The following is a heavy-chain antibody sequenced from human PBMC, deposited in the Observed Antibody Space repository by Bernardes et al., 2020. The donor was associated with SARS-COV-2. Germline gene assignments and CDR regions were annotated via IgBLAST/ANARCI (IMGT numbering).Heavy chain of an antibody. V-gene: IGHV3-30*18. CDR2: ISYDGSNK. J-gene: IGHJ6*02. Sequence: SLSLSCAASGFSFSDYGMHWVRQAPGKGLEWAAAISYDGSNKFYADSVKGRFTISRDNSKNTLYLELYSLRAEDTAVYYCAKEYCSSTSCYMGSYYFYYGMDVWGQGTPVTVSS. D-gene: IGHD2-2*02. CDR3: AKEYCSSTSCYMGSYYFYYGMDV. CDR1: GFSFSDYG.